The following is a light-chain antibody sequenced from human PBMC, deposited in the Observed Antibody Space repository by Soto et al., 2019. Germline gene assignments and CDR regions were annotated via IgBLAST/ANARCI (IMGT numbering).Light chain of an antibody. V-gene: IGLV2-14*01. CDR1: SSDVGGYNY. Sequence: QSALTQPASVSGSPGQSITISCTVTSSDVGGYNYVSRYQQHPGKAPKLMIYEVSNRPSGVSNRFSGSKSGNTASLTISGLQAEDEADYYCSSYTSSSTLYVFGTGTKVTVL. CDR3: SSYTSSSTLYV. CDR2: EVS. J-gene: IGLJ1*01.